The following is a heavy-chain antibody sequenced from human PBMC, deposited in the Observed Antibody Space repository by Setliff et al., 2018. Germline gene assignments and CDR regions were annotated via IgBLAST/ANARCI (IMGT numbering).Heavy chain of an antibody. D-gene: IGHD3-22*01. CDR2: FIPMEGRA. CDR1: GSSFSSYT. Sequence: ASVKVSCKASGSSFSSYTISWVRQAPGQGLEWMRRFIPMEGRADYAQSFQGRVTIIADKSTSTVYMELSSLRSEDTAVYYCARDDSSGYHTTYFDYWGQGTLVTVSS. V-gene: IGHV1-69*08. J-gene: IGHJ4*02. CDR3: ARDDSSGYHTTYFDY.